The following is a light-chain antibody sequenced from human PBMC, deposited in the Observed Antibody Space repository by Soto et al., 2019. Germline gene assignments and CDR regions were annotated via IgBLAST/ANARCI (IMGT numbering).Light chain of an antibody. CDR2: SAS. CDR1: QSVDTN. J-gene: IGKJ5*01. V-gene: IGKV3-15*01. Sequence: ETVMTQSPATLSVSPGERATLSCRASQSVDTNLAWYQQKPGQAPRLLIDSASTRATGIPARFSGSGSGTEFTLTISSLQSEDFAVYYCHQRQYWPPITFGQGTRLEIK. CDR3: HQRQYWPPIT.